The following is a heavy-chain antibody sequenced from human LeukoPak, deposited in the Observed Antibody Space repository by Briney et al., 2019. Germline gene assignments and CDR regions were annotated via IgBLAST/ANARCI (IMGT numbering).Heavy chain of an antibody. V-gene: IGHV1-2*02. J-gene: IGHJ6*02. CDR1: GYTFTDYY. Sequence: ASVKVSCKASGYTFTDYYIQWLRKAPGQGLEWMGWINPNSGGTNSAQTFKGRVTMTRDTSVSTAYMELRRLRSDDTAVYYCARDHCTSSGCYEYYYYGVDVWGQGTTVTVSS. CDR2: INPNSGGT. D-gene: IGHD2-2*01. CDR3: ARDHCTSSGCYEYYYYGVDV.